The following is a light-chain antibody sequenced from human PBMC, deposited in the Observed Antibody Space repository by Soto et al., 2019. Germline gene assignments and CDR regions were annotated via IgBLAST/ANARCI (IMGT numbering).Light chain of an antibody. CDR3: SSYSGSNNLL. CDR1: SSDVGGYNY. V-gene: IGLV2-8*01. CDR2: EVS. Sequence: QSALTQPPSVSGSPGQSVTISCTGTSSDVGGYNYVSWYQQHPGKAPKLMIYEVSTRPSGVPDRFTGSRSGNTASLTVSGLHAEDEAGYYCSSYSGSNNLLFVGGTKLTVL. J-gene: IGLJ2*01.